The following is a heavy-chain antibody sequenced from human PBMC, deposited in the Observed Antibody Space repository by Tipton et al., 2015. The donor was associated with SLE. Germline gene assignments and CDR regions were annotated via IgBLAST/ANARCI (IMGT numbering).Heavy chain of an antibody. D-gene: IGHD4-11*01. V-gene: IGHV4-31*03. J-gene: IGHJ2*01. Sequence: TLSLTCTVSGASIGGGGYYWSWIRQHPGRGLEWIGYIYDGGSTYYSASLKSRATISVDTSKDQLSLRLSSVTAADTAVDYCARGPRNDWFFDLWGRGTLVTVSS. CDR2: IYDGGST. CDR3: ARGPRNDWFFDL. CDR1: GASIGGGGYY.